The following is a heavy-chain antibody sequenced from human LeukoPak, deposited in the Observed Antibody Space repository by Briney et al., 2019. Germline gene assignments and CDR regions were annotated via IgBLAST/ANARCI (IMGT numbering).Heavy chain of an antibody. CDR1: GFTFSSYW. Sequence: PGGSLRLSCAASGFTFSSYWMSWVRQAPGKGLEWVANINPDGSEKYYADSVKGRLTISRDNAKNSLYLQMNSLRAEDTDVYYCARDAEERGSHFDYWGQGTLVTVSS. CDR3: ARDAEERGSHFDY. V-gene: IGHV3-7*01. D-gene: IGHD1-14*01. CDR2: INPDGSEK. J-gene: IGHJ4*02.